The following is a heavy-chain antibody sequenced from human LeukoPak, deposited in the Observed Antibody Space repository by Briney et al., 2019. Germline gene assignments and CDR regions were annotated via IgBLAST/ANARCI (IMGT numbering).Heavy chain of an antibody. CDR3: ARAAGYCSSTSCYRPAPVDY. J-gene: IGHJ4*02. D-gene: IGHD2-2*02. CDR1: GGSISSGGYY. Sequence: SETLSLTCTVSGGSISSGGYYWSWIRQPPGKGLEWIGYIYHSGSTYYNPSLKSRVTISVDRSKNQFSLKLSSVTAADTAVYYCARAAGYCSSTSCYRPAPVDYWGQGTLVTVSS. V-gene: IGHV4-30-2*01. CDR2: IYHSGST.